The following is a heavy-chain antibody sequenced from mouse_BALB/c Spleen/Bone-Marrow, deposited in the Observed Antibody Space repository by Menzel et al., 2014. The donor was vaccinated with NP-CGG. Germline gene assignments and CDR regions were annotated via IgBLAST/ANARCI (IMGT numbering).Heavy chain of an antibody. Sequence: EVKLMESGGGLVQPGGSLKLSCAASGFDFRRYWMSWVRQAPGKGLEWIGEINPESSTINYTPSLKGKFIISRDNAKNTLYLQMSKVRSDDTALYYCARLGYYGYFVDWGQGTTLTVSS. CDR3: ARLGYYGYFVD. CDR2: INPESSTI. D-gene: IGHD1-1*01. J-gene: IGHJ2*01. CDR1: GFDFRRYW. V-gene: IGHV4-1*02.